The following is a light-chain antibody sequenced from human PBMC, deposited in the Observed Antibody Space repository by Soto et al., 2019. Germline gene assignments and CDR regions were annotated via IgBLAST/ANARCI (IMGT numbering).Light chain of an antibody. CDR2: GAS. CDR3: QQSNDWLLA. Sequence: EIVMTQSPATLSVSPGERATLSCRASQSVNSNLAWYQQKPGQAPRLLIYGASTRATGIPARFSGSASGTEFTLTISSLQSEDFAVYYCQQSNDWLLAFGGGTKVEIK. J-gene: IGKJ4*01. V-gene: IGKV3-15*01. CDR1: QSVNSN.